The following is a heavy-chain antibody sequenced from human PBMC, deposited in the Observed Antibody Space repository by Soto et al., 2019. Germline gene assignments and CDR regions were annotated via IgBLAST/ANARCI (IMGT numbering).Heavy chain of an antibody. CDR2: IYYSGST. J-gene: IGHJ5*01. CDR3: ARLRPRYPNCFDP. CDR1: GGSISSSSYY. Sequence: CETLSRTCTVCGGSISSSSYYWGWIRQPPVKGLEWIGSIYYSGSTYYNPSLKSRVTISVDTSKNQFSLKLSPVTAADTAVYYCARLRPRYPNCFDPCGQRTLVAASS. D-gene: IGHD3-9*01. V-gene: IGHV4-39*01.